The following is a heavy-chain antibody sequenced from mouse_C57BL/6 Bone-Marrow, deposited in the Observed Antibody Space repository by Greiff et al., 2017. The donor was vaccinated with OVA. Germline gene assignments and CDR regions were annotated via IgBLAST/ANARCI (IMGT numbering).Heavy chain of an antibody. J-gene: IGHJ1*03. Sequence: EVQLQQSGPELVKPGASVKISCKASGYTFTDYYMNWVKQSHGKSLEWIGVINPNNGGTSYNQKFKGKATLTVDKSSSTAYMELRSLTSEDSAVYYCARGSYYEYDVRYFDVWGTRTTVTFAT. CDR1: GYTFTDYY. CDR3: ARGSYYEYDVRYFDV. V-gene: IGHV1-26*01. CDR2: INPNNGGT. D-gene: IGHD2-4*01.